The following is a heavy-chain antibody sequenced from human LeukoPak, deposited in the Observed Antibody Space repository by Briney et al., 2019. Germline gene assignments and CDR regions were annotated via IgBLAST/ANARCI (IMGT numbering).Heavy chain of an antibody. V-gene: IGHV4-38-2*02. J-gene: IGHJ6*03. CDR2: IPDSGNT. CDR1: GDSFNNGLY. CDR3: ARSSYGRTYYYYYYMDV. Sequence: SETLSLTCTVSGDSFNNGLYWGWIRQPPGKGLEWIGSIPDSGNTYYNPSLKSRVTISVDTSKKQFSLKLNSVTAADTAVYYCARSSYGRTYYYYYYMDVWGKGTTVTVSS. D-gene: IGHD5-18*01.